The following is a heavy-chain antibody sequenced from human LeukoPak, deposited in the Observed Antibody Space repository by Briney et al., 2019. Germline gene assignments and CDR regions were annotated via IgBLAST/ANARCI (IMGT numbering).Heavy chain of an antibody. D-gene: IGHD4-23*01. V-gene: IGHV4-39*01. J-gene: IGHJ6*03. CDR3: ARQGRATVVMYMDD. Sequence: SSETLSLTCSVSGGSISSSTDNWGWIRQPPGKGLEWIGSIYYTGITYYNPSLMSRVIMSVDTSKNQFSLRLTSVTAADTAMYYCARQGRATVVMYMDDWGKGTTVTVSS. CDR2: IYYTGIT. CDR1: GGSISSSTDN.